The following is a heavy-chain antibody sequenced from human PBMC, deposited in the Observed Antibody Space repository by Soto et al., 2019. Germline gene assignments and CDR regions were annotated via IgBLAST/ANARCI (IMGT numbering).Heavy chain of an antibody. CDR3: AISYCSGGSCPIDY. CDR2: ISYDGSNK. CDR1: GFTFSSYA. V-gene: IGHV3-30-3*01. J-gene: IGHJ4*02. D-gene: IGHD2-15*01. Sequence: GGSLRLSCAASGFTFSSYAMHWVRQAPGKGLEWVAVISYDGSNKYYADSVKGRFTISRDNSKNTLYLQMNSLRAEDTAVYYCAISYCSGGSCPIDYWGQGTLVTVSS.